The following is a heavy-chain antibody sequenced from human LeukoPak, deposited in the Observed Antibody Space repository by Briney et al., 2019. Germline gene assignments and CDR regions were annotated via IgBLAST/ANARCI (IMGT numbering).Heavy chain of an antibody. J-gene: IGHJ4*02. V-gene: IGHV3-7*01. CDR2: IKEDGSQK. D-gene: IGHD6-19*01. CDR3: TRDSGWNRFDY. CDR1: GFSLSNSW. Sequence: GGSLRLSCAASGFSLSNSWMTWVRQAPGKGLEWVANIKEDGSQKNYVDSVKGRFTISRDNAKNSLYLQMNSLRAEDTALYYCTRDSGWNRFDYWGQGTLVTVPS.